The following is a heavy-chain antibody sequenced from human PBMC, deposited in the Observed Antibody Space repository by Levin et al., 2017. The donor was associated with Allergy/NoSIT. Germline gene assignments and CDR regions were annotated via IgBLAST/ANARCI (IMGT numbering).Heavy chain of an antibody. V-gene: IGHV3-49*03. CDR1: GFTFGDYA. CDR3: TRETLIDYDSSGSFDY. CDR2: IRSKAYGGTT. J-gene: IGHJ4*02. D-gene: IGHD3-22*01. Sequence: GESLKISCTASGFTFGDYAMSWFRQAPGKGLEWVGFIRSKAYGGTTEYAASVKGRFTISRDDSKSIAYLQMNSLKTEDTAVYYCTRETLIDYDSSGSFDYWGQGTLVTVSS.